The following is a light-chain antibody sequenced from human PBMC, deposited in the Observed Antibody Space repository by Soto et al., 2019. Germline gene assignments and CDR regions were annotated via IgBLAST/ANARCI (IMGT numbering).Light chain of an antibody. J-gene: IGKJ3*01. Sequence: EIGMTQSPVTLSVSPGERATLSCTASQSVNNNVAWYQQKPGHTPRLLIYSASIGATGTPARFSGSGSGSAATLTISSLQSEDAAVYYGQQDNKWPLTCGPGTKVDSK. V-gene: IGKV3-15*01. CDR1: QSVNNN. CDR2: SAS. CDR3: QQDNKWPLT.